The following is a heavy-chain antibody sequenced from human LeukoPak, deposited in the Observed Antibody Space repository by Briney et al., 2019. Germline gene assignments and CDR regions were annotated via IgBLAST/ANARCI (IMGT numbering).Heavy chain of an antibody. CDR3: ARGGALGMDV. CDR1: GFTFSDYY. V-gene: IGHV3-11*01. J-gene: IGHJ6*02. Sequence: PGGSLRLSCAASGFTFSDYYMTWIRQAPGKGLEWVSYISGVANDIYYGDSVKGRFTISRDNAKNSVYLQMNSLRAEDTAVYYCARGGALGMDVWGQGTTVTVSS. D-gene: IGHD1-26*01. CDR2: ISGVANDI.